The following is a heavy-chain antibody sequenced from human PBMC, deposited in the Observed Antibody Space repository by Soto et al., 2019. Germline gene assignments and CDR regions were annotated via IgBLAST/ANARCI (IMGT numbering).Heavy chain of an antibody. CDR1: GYTFTSNA. V-gene: IGHV1-3*05. CDR2: INAGNGNT. Sequence: QVQLVQSGAEEKKPGASVKVSCKASGYTFTSNAMHWVRQAPGQRLEWMGWINAGNGNTKYSQKFQGRVTITRDTSASTAYMELSSLRSEDTAVYYCARSSGWYVWFDPWGQGTLVTVSS. CDR3: ARSSGWYVWFDP. D-gene: IGHD6-13*01. J-gene: IGHJ5*02.